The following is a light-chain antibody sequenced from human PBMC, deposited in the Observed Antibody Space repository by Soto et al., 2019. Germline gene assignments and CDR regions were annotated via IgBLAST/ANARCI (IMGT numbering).Light chain of an antibody. V-gene: IGKV2-30*02. CDR1: QSLVHSDGNTY. CDR2: KVS. J-gene: IGKJ2*01. CDR3: MQGTHSYT. Sequence: DVVMTQSPLSLPVTLGQPASISCRSSQSLVHSDGNTYLSWFQQRAGQSPRRLIYKVSKRDSGVPDRFSGSGSGTDFTLKISRVEAEDVGIYYCMQGTHSYTFGQGTRLDTK.